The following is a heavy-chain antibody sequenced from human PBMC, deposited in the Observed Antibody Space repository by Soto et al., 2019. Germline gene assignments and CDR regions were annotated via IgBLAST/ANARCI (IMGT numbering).Heavy chain of an antibody. CDR2: FSYSGTT. J-gene: IGHJ6*02. D-gene: IGHD2-21*01. Sequence: QVQLQESGPGLVKPSETLSLTCSVSGDSISSYYWNWIRQPPGKGLEWIGYFSYSGTTNYNPSLKXXIXXSADTSKNQFFLKLSSVTAADTAVYYCGRHLFSDVWGQGPRSPSP. CDR1: GDSISSYY. V-gene: IGHV4-59*08. CDR3: GRHLFSDV.